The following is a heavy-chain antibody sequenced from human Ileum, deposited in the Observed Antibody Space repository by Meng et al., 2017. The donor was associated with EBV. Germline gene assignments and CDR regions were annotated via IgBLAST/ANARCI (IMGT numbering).Heavy chain of an antibody. J-gene: IGHJ4*02. CDR1: GGSSRSSNW. CDR2: IYHSGST. V-gene: IGHV4-4*02. D-gene: IGHD1-26*01. Sequence: VQRQGWGPGTVKPSGTLSLPCAGSGGSSRSSNWWSWGRQPPGKGLEWIGEIYHSGSTNYNPSLKSRVTISVDKSKNQFSLKLSSVTAADTAVYYCARDTGGSYWSPFDYWGQGTLVTVSS. CDR3: ARDTGGSYWSPFDY.